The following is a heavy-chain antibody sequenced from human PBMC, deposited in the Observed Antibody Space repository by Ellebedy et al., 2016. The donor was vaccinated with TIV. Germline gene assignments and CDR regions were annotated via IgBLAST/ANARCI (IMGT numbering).Heavy chain of an antibody. CDR3: AKDGVASATYFYYMDV. D-gene: IGHD5-12*01. CDR1: GFTFDDYG. Sequence: GGSLRLSXAASGFTFDDYGMHWVRQAPGKGLEWVSSISGKTGSVEYADSVKGRFTISRDNAKNSLSLQMNSLRGEDTALYYCAKDGVASATYFYYMDVWGRGTTVTVSS. CDR2: ISGKTGSV. V-gene: IGHV3-9*01. J-gene: IGHJ6*03.